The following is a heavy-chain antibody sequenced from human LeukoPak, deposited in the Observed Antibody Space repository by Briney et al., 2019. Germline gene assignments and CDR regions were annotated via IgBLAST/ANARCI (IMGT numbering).Heavy chain of an antibody. D-gene: IGHD3-10*02. J-gene: IGHJ6*04. Sequence: GGSLRLSCAASGFTFNNYAMNWVRQAPGKGLEWVSAISGSGGSTYYADSVKGRFTISRDNAKNSLYLQMNSLRAEDTAVYYCAELGITMIGGVWAKGTTVTISS. CDR3: AELGITMIGGV. CDR1: GFTFNNYA. CDR2: ISGSGGST. V-gene: IGHV3-23*01.